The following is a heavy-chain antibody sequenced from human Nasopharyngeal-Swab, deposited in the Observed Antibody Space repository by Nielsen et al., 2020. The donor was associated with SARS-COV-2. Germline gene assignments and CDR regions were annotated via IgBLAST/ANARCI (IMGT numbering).Heavy chain of an antibody. D-gene: IGHD4-17*01. CDR3: AKDVHGDYGGIDY. CDR2: ISYDGSNE. V-gene: IGHV3-30*18. CDR1: RFTFSSSG. J-gene: IGHJ4*02. Sequence: GESLKISCAASRFTFSSSGMDWVRQVPGKGLEWVAVISYDGSNEYYGDSVKGRFTISRDNSKNTLYLQMNSLRVDDTAVYYCAKDVHGDYGGIDYWGQGSLVTVSS.